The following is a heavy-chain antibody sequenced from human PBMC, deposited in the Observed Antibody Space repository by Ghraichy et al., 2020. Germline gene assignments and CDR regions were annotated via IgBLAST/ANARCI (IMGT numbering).Heavy chain of an antibody. CDR1: GFTFSSYA. Sequence: ESLNISCAASGFTFSSYAMGWVRQAPGKGLEWVSSISATAGTTYYTDSVQGRFTISRDKSKNTLYLQMNSLRAEDTAVYYCAKTGVFGVVIHYFDYWGQGTLVTVSS. CDR2: ISATAGTT. CDR3: AKTGVFGVVIHYFDY. V-gene: IGHV3-23*01. D-gene: IGHD3-3*01. J-gene: IGHJ4*02.